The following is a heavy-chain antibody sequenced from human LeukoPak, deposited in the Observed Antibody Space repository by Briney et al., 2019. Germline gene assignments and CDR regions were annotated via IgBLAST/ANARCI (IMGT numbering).Heavy chain of an antibody. CDR2: ISGSGGGT. Sequence: GGSLRLSCAASGFTFSNYAMSWVRQAPGKGLEWVSVISGSGGGTYYADTVKGRLTISRDNSKNTLYLQMNSLRAEDTAVYYCAKDRRAVTPSAMDVWGKGTTVIVSS. J-gene: IGHJ6*03. CDR3: AKDRRAVTPSAMDV. D-gene: IGHD1-14*01. CDR1: GFTFSNYA. V-gene: IGHV3-23*01.